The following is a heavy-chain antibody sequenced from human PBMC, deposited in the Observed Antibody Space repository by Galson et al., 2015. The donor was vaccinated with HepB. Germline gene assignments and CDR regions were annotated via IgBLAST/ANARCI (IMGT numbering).Heavy chain of an antibody. D-gene: IGHD3-22*01. J-gene: IGHJ4*02. CDR1: GFTFYTYS. Sequence: SLRLSCAASGFTFYTYSMNWVRQAPGKGLQWLSYISSGGSTIHYADSVRGRFTISRDNAKNSLFLQMNSLRAEDTAVYYCVRTYFDSSTYHYEESGGDFDYWGQGTLVTVSP. CDR3: VRTYFDSSTYHYEESGGDFDY. CDR2: ISSGGSTI. V-gene: IGHV3-48*01.